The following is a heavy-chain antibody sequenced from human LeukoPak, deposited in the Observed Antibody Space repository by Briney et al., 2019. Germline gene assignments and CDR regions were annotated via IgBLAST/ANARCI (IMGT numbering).Heavy chain of an antibody. Sequence: GGSLRLSCTASGFTFNSYAMNWVRQAPGKGLEWVSTIRGSGGSTYTADSVKGRFIISRDNSKNMLYIQMNSLRVEDSAIYYCGKDSRPSVTTFRSRWTDYWGQGILVTVSS. J-gene: IGHJ4*02. CDR3: GKDSRPSVTTFRSRWTDY. CDR2: IRGSGGST. CDR1: GFTFNSYA. V-gene: IGHV3-23*01. D-gene: IGHD4-11*01.